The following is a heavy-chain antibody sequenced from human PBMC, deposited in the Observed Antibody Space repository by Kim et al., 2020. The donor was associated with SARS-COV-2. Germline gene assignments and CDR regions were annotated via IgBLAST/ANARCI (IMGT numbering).Heavy chain of an antibody. V-gene: IGHV3-15*01. D-gene: IGHD2-2*01. CDR2: DGGTT. J-gene: IGHJ4*02. CDR3: VRGSTSS. Sequence: DGGTTDYAAPVKDRFTISRDDSKNTLYLQMNDLKTEDTAVYHCVRGSTSSWGQGTLVSVSS.